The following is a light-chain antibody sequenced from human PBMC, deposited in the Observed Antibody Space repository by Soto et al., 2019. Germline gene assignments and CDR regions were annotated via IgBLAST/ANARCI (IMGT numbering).Light chain of an antibody. Sequence: DIPMTQSPSSLSAFVGDIVTITCRASQTISNYLNWYQQRPGKAPKLLIYLASSLQSGVPSRFGGSGSGTDFTRTISSLQPEDSATYYCQHSYGPPITFGHGTRVEIK. V-gene: IGKV1-39*01. CDR3: QHSYGPPIT. J-gene: IGKJ5*01. CDR2: LAS. CDR1: QTISNY.